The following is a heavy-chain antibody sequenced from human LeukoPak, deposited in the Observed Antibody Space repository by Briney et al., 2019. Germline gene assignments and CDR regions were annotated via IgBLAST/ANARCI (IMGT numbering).Heavy chain of an antibody. CDR3: ARVRGGRSWYYYGMDV. D-gene: IGHD3-16*01. CDR1: GFTFSSYA. CDR2: ISYDGDNE. V-gene: IGHV3-30-3*01. J-gene: IGHJ6*02. Sequence: PGGSLRLSCAASGFTFSSYAMSWVRQAPGKGLEWVAVISYDGDNEYYADSVKGQFTISRDNSQDRLYLQMNSLRPEDTAMYYCARVRGGRSWYYYGMDVWGRGTTVTVSS.